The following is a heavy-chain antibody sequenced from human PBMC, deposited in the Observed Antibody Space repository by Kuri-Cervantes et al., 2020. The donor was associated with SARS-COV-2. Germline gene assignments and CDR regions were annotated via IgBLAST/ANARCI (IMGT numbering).Heavy chain of an antibody. V-gene: IGHV3-7*01. J-gene: IGHJ6*02. CDR2: IKQDGSEK. CDR1: GFTFSSYW. CDR3: ARDGTVYDILTAHYYGMDV. Sequence: GGSLRLSCAASGFTFSSYWMSWVRQAPGKGLEWVANIKQDGSEKYYVDSVKGRFTISRDNAKNSLYLQMNSLRAEDTAVYYCARDGTVYDILTAHYYGMDVWGQGTTVTVSS. D-gene: IGHD3-9*01.